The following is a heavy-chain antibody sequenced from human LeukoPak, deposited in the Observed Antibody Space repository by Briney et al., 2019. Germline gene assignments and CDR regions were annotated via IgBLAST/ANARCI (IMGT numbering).Heavy chain of an antibody. CDR1: GYTFTSYA. CDR3: ARGRPVAGGDYYYYYYMDV. J-gene: IGHJ6*03. CDR2: INTNTGNP. D-gene: IGHD6-19*01. Sequence: ASVKVSCKASGYTFTSYAMNWVRQAPGQGLEWMGWINTNTGNPTYAQGFTGRFVFSLDTSVSTAYRQISSLKAEDTAVYYCARGRPVAGGDYYYYYYMDVWGKGTTVTVSS. V-gene: IGHV7-4-1*02.